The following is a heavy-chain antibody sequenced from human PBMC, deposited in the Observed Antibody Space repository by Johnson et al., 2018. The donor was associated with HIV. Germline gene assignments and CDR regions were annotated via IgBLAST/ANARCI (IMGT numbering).Heavy chain of an antibody. D-gene: IGHD1-1*01. CDR3: AGGSGSGTGNVPGRHALDV. CDR2: TSYDEIKK. V-gene: IGHV3-30*03. CDR1: GLIFSRSG. Sequence: QVQLVESGGGLVQPGGSLRLSCAASGLIFSRSGIHWVRQAPGKGLVWVAVTSYDEIKKNYADSVKGRFTISRDNAKNALFLQMDSLRTEDTALYYWAGGSGSGTGNVPGRHALDVWGQGTMVTVSS. J-gene: IGHJ3*01.